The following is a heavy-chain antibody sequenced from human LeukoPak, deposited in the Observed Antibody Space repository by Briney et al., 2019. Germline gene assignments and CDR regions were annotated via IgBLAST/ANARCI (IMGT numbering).Heavy chain of an antibody. J-gene: IGHJ6*02. CDR1: GFTFGSYG. V-gene: IGHV3-33*01. CDR2: IWYDGSNK. CDR3: ARDQKQLAREGYYYGMDV. Sequence: GGSLRLSCAPSGFTFGSYGMHWVRQAPGKGLEWVAVIWYDGSNKYYADSVKGRFTISRDNSKNTLYLQMNSLRAEDTAVYYCARDQKQLAREGYYYGMDVWGQGTTVTVSS. D-gene: IGHD6-13*01.